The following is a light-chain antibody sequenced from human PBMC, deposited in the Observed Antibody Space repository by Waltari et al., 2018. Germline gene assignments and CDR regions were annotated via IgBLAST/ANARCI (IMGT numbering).Light chain of an antibody. J-gene: IGLJ2*01. V-gene: IGLV3-10*01. CDR1: ALPQKY. Sequence: SYELSQPPSVSVSPGQTARFTCSGAALPQKYAFWYKQKSGQAPVLVIYEDSKRPSGIPERFSGSSSGTMATLTISGAQVEDEADYYCYSTDSSGNHSPVVFGGGTKLTVL. CDR2: EDS. CDR3: YSTDSSGNHSPVV.